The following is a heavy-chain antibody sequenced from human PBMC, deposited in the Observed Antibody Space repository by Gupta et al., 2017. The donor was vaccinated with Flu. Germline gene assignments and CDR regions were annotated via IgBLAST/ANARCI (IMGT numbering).Heavy chain of an antibody. CDR3: ARLFAVEQKSDS. D-gene: IGHD2-2*01. Sequence: EVQLVESGGGLVKPGGSLRLSCAASGFTFSTYGMNWVRQAPGKGLEWVSYISSSSSYIYYADSVKGRFTVSRDNAKNSLYLQMNSLRAEDTAVYHCARLFAVEQKSDSWGQGTLVNVSS. J-gene: IGHJ4*02. CDR2: ISSSSSYI. CDR1: GFTFSTYG. V-gene: IGHV3-21*01.